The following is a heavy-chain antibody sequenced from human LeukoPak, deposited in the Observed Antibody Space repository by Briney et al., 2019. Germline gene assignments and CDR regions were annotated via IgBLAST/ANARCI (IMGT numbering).Heavy chain of an antibody. CDR1: AFTFSNYA. D-gene: IGHD6-19*01. J-gene: IGHJ4*02. V-gene: IGHV3-23*01. CDR2: ISASGGST. CDR3: AREARIAVAGSFGY. Sequence: PGGSLRLSCAASAFTFSNYAMSWVRQAPGKGLEWVSAISASGGSTYYADSVKGRFTISRDNSKNTLYLQMNSLRAEDTAVYYCAREARIAVAGSFGYWGQGTLVTVSS.